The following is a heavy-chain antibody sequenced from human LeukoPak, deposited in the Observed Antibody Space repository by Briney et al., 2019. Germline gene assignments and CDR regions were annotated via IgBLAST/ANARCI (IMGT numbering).Heavy chain of an antibody. V-gene: IGHV3-30*02. CDR1: GFTFSSYG. CDR2: IRYDGSNK. J-gene: IGHJ4*02. Sequence: PGGSLRLSCAASGFTFSSYGMYWVRQAPGKGLEWVAFIRYDGSNKYYADSVKGRFTISRDNSKNTLYLQMSSLRAEDTAVYYCAKGSFYYFDYWGQGTLVTVSS. CDR3: AKGSFYYFDY. D-gene: IGHD3-3*01.